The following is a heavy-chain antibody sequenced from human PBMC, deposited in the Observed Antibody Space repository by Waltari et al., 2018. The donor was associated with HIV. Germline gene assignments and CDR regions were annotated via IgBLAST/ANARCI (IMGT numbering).Heavy chain of an antibody. V-gene: IGHV3-7*01. Sequence: EVQLVESGGGLVQPGGSLRLSCAASGFTFSRYWMSWVRQVQGKGLEWVANIKQDGSDKYYVDSVKGRFTISRDNGKNSLYLQMNSLRAEDTAVYYCASEGYSSGWSRDYWGQGTLVTVSS. CDR3: ASEGYSSGWSRDY. CDR2: IKQDGSDK. D-gene: IGHD6-19*01. J-gene: IGHJ4*02. CDR1: GFTFSRYW.